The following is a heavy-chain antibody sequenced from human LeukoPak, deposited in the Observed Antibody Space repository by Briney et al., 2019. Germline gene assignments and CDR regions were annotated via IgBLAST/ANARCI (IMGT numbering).Heavy chain of an antibody. D-gene: IGHD1-26*01. Sequence: GGSLRLSCAASGFTFSSYAMSWVRQAPGKGLEWVSAISGSGGSTYYADSVKGRFAISRDNSKNTLYLQMNSLRAEDTAVYYCARRRSGSYSYYFDYWGQGTLVTVSS. CDR3: ARRRSGSYSYYFDY. CDR1: GFTFSSYA. V-gene: IGHV3-23*01. CDR2: ISGSGGST. J-gene: IGHJ4*02.